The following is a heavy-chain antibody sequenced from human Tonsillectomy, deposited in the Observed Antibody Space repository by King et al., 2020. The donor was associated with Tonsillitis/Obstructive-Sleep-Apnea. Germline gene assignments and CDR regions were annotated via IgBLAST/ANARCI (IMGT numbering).Heavy chain of an antibody. CDR1: GCTVSSNY. D-gene: IGHD6-6*01. V-gene: IGHV3-53*01. CDR2: SYSGGCT. Sequence: VQLVESGGGLIQPGGSLRLSCAASGCTVSSNYMSWVRQAPGKGLEWGSVSYSGGCTFNADSVKGRFTISRDNSKNTPDLQMNSLRAEDTAVYYWAKGGSSARSDAFDIWGQGTMVTVSS. J-gene: IGHJ3*02. CDR3: AKGGSSARSDAFDI.